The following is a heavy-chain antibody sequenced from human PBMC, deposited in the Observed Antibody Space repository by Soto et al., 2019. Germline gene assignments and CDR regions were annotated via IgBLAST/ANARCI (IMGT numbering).Heavy chain of an antibody. V-gene: IGHV3-23*01. CDR2: ISGSGGST. D-gene: IGHD6-6*01. CDR1: GFTFSSYA. Sequence: EVQLLESGGGLVQPGGSLRLSCAASGFTFSSYAMSWVRQAPGKGLEWVSAISGSGGSTYYADSVKGRFTISRDNSKNTLYLQMYSLRAEDTAVYYCAKDMKGPLVSHSFDYWGQGTLVTVSS. CDR3: AKDMKGPLVSHSFDY. J-gene: IGHJ4*02.